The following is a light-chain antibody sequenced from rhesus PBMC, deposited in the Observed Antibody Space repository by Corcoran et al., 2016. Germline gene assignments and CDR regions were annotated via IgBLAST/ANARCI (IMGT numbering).Light chain of an antibody. J-gene: IGKJ2*01. V-gene: IGKV1-25*01. CDR1: QGTTND. Sequence: DIQMTQSPSSLSASVGDRVTITCRASQGTTNDLAWYQPKPGETPKLLIYGASDLQSGIPSRFSGSGSGTDFTLTINSLQSEDFATDYCQQYYSTPFSFGQGTKGEIK. CDR2: GAS. CDR3: QQYYSTPFS.